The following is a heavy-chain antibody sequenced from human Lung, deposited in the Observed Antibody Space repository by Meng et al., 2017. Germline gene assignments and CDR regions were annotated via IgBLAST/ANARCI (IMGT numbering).Heavy chain of an antibody. CDR2: IIDSGST. J-gene: IGHJ4*02. CDR1: GWSFSGYY. Sequence: QAWGEGSLNPSVTLSHTCGVDGWSFSGYYWSWIRQPPGKGLEWIGEIIDSGSTNYNPSLKSRVTISVDTSKNQFSLRVTSVTAADRAVYYCVRRTYSSGWYFDYWGQGTLVTVSS. CDR3: VRRTYSSGWYFDY. D-gene: IGHD6-19*01. V-gene: IGHV4-34*12.